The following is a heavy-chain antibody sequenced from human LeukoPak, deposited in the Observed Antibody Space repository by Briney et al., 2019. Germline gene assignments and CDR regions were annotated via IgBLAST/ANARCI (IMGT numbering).Heavy chain of an antibody. CDR2: IRYDGSNK. CDR3: AKDTTPPKAGFDP. J-gene: IGHJ5*02. D-gene: IGHD1-14*01. V-gene: IGHV3-30*02. Sequence: GGSLRLSCAASGFTFSHYGMHCVRQAPGKGLEWVAFIRYDGSNKYYADSVKGRFTISRYNSKNTLYLQMNSLRAEDTAVYYCAKDTTPPKAGFDPWGQGTRVTVSS. CDR1: GFTFSHYG.